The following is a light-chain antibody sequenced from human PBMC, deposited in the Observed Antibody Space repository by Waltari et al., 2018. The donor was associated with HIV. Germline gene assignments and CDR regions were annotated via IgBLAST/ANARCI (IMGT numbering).Light chain of an antibody. J-gene: IGKJ2*01. CDR3: QQYKSYPVT. Sequence: DIQMTQSPSTLSASVGDRVTITCRASQSLSSWLAWYQQKPGKAPKVLIYKASSLESGVPSRFSVSGSGTEFTLTISSLQPDDFATYYCQQYKSYPVTFGQGTKLEIK. CDR2: KAS. CDR1: QSLSSW. V-gene: IGKV1-5*03.